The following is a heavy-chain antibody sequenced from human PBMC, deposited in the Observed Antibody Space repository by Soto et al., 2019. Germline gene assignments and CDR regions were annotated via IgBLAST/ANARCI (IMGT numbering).Heavy chain of an antibody. Sequence: EVQLLESGGGLVQPGGSVRLSCAASGFTFGNYAMSWVRQAPGKGLQWVSAIGGTGNNIYYADSVKGRFIISRDKSKNTLYLQMNSLRAEDTAVYYCAKVTPGIQQWLVYFDYWGQGTLVTVSS. D-gene: IGHD6-19*01. J-gene: IGHJ4*02. V-gene: IGHV3-23*01. CDR2: IGGTGNNI. CDR3: AKVTPGIQQWLVYFDY. CDR1: GFTFGNYA.